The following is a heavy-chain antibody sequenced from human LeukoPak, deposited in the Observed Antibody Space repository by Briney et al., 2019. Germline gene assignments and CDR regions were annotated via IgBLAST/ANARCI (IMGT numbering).Heavy chain of an antibody. Sequence: GGSLRLSCAASGFTFSSYWMHWVRQAPGKGLVWVSRINSDGIYTTYADSVKGRFTISRDNAKNSLYLQMNSLRAEDTAVYYCARVDRDSSSWTFDYWGQGTLVTVSS. CDR3: ARVDRDSSSWTFDY. CDR2: INSDGIYT. CDR1: GFTFSSYW. J-gene: IGHJ4*02. V-gene: IGHV3-74*01. D-gene: IGHD6-13*01.